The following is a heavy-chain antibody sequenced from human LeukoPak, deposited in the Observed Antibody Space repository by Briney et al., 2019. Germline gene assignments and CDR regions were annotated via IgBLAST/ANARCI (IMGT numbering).Heavy chain of an antibody. CDR1: GGTFSIYA. CDR2: IIPIFGTA. D-gene: IGHD1-14*01. J-gene: IGHJ5*02. V-gene: IGHV1-69*05. CDR3: ARARQEPNWFDP. Sequence: ASVKVSCKDSGGTFSIYAISWVRQAPGQGLEWMGRIIPIFGTANYAQKFQGRVTITTDESTSTAYMELSSLRSEDTAVYYCARARQEPNWFDPWGQGTLVTVSS.